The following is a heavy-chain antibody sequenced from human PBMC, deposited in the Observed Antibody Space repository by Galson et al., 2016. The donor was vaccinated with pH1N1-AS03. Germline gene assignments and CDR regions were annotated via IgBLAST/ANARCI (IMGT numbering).Heavy chain of an antibody. Sequence: QSGAEVKKPGESLRISCQDSGYTFPRYWIAWVRQMPGKGLEWMGLIYPGDSDIRYSPSFQGQVTISADMSISTAYLEWSSLKASDTAIYYCARHMGNSWHDGLDFWGPGTLVTVSS. CDR2: IYPGDSDI. J-gene: IGHJ4*02. D-gene: IGHD2-8*01. CDR1: GYTFPRYW. CDR3: ARHMGNSWHDGLDF. V-gene: IGHV5-51*01.